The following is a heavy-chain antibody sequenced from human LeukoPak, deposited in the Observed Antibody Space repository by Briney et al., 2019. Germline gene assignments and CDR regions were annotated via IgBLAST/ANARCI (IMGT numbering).Heavy chain of an antibody. V-gene: IGHV1-69*05. D-gene: IGHD6-13*01. CDR3: AREPYSSSWYVDY. CDR2: IIPIFGTA. J-gene: IGHJ4*02. CDR1: GGTFSSYA. Sequence: ASVKASCKASGGTFSSYAISWVRQAPGQGLEWMGRIIPIFGTANYAQKFQGRVTITTDESTSTAYMELSSLRSEDTAVYYCAREPYSSSWYVDYWGQGTLVTVSS.